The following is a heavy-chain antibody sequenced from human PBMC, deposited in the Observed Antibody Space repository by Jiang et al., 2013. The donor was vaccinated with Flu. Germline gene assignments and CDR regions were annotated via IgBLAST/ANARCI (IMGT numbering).Heavy chain of an antibody. CDR3: ARHDAPLGIAAAGRPYYYYGMDV. CDR1: VAPSAVVVTT. CDR2: IYYSGST. J-gene: IGHJ6*02. V-gene: IGHV4-39*01. D-gene: IGHD6-13*01. Sequence: KPSQTLSLTCTVSVAPSAVVVTTGAGSASPQGRGVEWIGSIYYSGSTYYNPSLKSRVTISVDTSKNQFSLKLSSVTAADTAVYYCARHDAPLGIAAAGRPYYYYGMDVWGQGTTVTVSS.